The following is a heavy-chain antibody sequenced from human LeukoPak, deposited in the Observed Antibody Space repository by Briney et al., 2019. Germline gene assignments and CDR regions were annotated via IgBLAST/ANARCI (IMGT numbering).Heavy chain of an antibody. Sequence: GGSLRLSCAASGFTVSSNYMSWVRQAPGKGLEWVSVIYSGGSTYYEDSVKGRFTISRDNSKNTLYFQMNSLRAEDTAVYYCAREGPSLYDRGAIDIWGQGTMVTVSS. CDR3: AREGPSLYDRGAIDI. V-gene: IGHV3-66*01. CDR2: IYSGGST. J-gene: IGHJ3*02. D-gene: IGHD3-22*01. CDR1: GFTVSSNY.